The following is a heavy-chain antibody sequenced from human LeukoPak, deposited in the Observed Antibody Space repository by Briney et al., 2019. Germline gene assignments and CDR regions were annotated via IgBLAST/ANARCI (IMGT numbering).Heavy chain of an antibody. V-gene: IGHV4-61*02. D-gene: IGHD2-15*01. J-gene: IGHJ4*02. CDR2: IYTSGST. CDR1: GGSINSDGYY. Sequence: SETLSLTCTVSGGSINSDGYYWSWIRQHPGKGLEWIGRIYTSGSTNYNPSLKSRVTMSVDTSKNQFSLKLSSVTAADTAVYYCARCGVAYYFDYWGQGTLVTVSS. CDR3: ARCGVAYYFDY.